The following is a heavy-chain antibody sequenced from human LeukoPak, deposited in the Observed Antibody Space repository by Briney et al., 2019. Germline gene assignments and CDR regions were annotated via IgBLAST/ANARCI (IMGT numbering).Heavy chain of an antibody. Sequence: SETLSLTCAVYGGSFSGYYWSWIRQPPGKGLEWIGEINHSGSTNYNPSLKSRVTISVDTSKNQFSLKLSPVTAADTAVYYCASAGYSSSWNDDYFDYWGQGTLVTVSS. D-gene: IGHD6-13*01. J-gene: IGHJ4*02. CDR3: ASAGYSSSWNDDYFDY. V-gene: IGHV4-34*09. CDR1: GGSFSGYY. CDR2: INHSGST.